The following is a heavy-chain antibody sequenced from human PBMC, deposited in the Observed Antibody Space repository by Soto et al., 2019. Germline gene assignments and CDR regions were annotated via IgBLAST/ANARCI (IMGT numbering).Heavy chain of an antibody. CDR1: GYPVTAYY. CDR2: INPATGAA. J-gene: IGHJ3*02. V-gene: IGHV1-2*02. Sequence: QLHLVQSGAVVKKPGASVTVSCSASGYPVTAYYMHWVRQAPGRGLERMGGINPATGAAKYTQTFQGRVTMSRVTPTSTVFMELSGLTSEGTAVFYCARGGGVGVAGSAAFDMWGQGTLVTVSS. CDR3: ARGGGVGVAGSAAFDM. D-gene: IGHD3-3*01.